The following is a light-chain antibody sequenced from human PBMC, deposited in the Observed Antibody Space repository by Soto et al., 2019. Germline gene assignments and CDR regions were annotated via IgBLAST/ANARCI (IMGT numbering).Light chain of an antibody. CDR3: QQYGSSPPMYT. J-gene: IGKJ2*01. CDR2: GAS. CDR1: QSVSSSY. Sequence: EIVSTQSPGTLSLSPGERATLSCRASQSVSSSYLAWYQQKPGQAPGLLIYGASSRATGIPDRFSGSGSGTDFTLTISRLEPEDFAVYYCQQYGSSPPMYTFGQGTKLEIK. V-gene: IGKV3-20*01.